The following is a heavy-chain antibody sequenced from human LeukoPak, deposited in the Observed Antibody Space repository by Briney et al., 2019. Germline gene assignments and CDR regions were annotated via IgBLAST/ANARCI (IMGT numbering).Heavy chain of an antibody. CDR1: GFTFSSYD. D-gene: IGHD7-27*01. Sequence: GGSLRLSCAASGFTFSSYDMSWVRQAPGKGLEWVSVIRGSGGSTYYADSVKGRFTISRDNFKNTLYLQMNSLRAEDTAVYYCAKDRTDWGGFDYWGQGTLVTVSS. CDR3: AKDRTDWGGFDY. V-gene: IGHV3-23*01. CDR2: IRGSGGST. J-gene: IGHJ4*02.